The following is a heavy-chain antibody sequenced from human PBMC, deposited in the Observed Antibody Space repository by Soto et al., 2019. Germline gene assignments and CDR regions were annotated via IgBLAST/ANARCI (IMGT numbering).Heavy chain of an antibody. V-gene: IGHV4-61*01. CDR3: ARGNYYDSSRYYPY. J-gene: IGHJ4*02. CDR1: GGSVSSGSYY. D-gene: IGHD3-22*01. Sequence: QVQLQESGPGLVKPSETLSLTCTVSGGSVSSGSYYWSWIRQPPGKGLEWIGYIYYSGSTNYNPCLKSRVTISVDTSKYQFSLKLSPVTAADTAVYYCARGNYYDSSRYYPYWGQGTLVTVSS. CDR2: IYYSGST.